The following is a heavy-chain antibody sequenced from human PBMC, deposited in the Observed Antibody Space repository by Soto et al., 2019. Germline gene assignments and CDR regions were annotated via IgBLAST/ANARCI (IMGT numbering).Heavy chain of an antibody. D-gene: IGHD6-19*01. CDR1: GGSFSFHS. V-gene: IGHV4-34*01. CDR3: ARARSIAVYDS. CDR2: INHGGST. Sequence: SETLSLTCAVYGGSFSFHSWTWIRQPPGKGLEWIGEINHGGSTNYNTSLKSRVTISEDTSKNQFSLKLSSVTAADTAIYYCARARSIAVYDSWRQGTLVTVSS. J-gene: IGHJ4*02.